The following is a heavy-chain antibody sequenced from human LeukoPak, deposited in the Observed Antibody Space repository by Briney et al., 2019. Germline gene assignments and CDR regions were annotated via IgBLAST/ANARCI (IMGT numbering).Heavy chain of an antibody. CDR2: INEDGSET. CDR3: AKDAGISYSPRYYFDY. V-gene: IGHV3-7*01. D-gene: IGHD5-18*01. Sequence: GGSLRLSCAASGFSFSTHWMNWFRQVPGKGLEWVANINEDGSETNYVGSVKGRFTISRDNSKNTLYLQMNSLRAEDTAVYYCAKDAGISYSPRYYFDYWGQGTLVTVSS. J-gene: IGHJ4*02. CDR1: GFSFSTHW.